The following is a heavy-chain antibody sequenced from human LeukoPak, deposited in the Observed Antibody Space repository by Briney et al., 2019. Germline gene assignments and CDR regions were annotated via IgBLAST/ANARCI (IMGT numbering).Heavy chain of an antibody. D-gene: IGHD3-22*01. CDR1: GYTFTSYD. V-gene: IGHV1-8*01. J-gene: IGHJ4*02. CDR3: ARVIVVETGFDY. Sequence: ASVEVSCKASGYTFTSYDINWVRQATGQGLEWMGWMNPNSGNTGYAQKFQGRVTMTRNTSISTAYMELSSLRSEDTAVYYCARVIVVETGFDYWGQGTLVTVSS. CDR2: MNPNSGNT.